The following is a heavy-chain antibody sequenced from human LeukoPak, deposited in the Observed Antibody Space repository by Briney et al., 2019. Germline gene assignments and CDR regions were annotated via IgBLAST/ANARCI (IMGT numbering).Heavy chain of an antibody. CDR2: IYFSGST. CDR1: GGSIRSHC. CDR3: ARGAAPHYSDY. J-gene: IGHJ4*02. Sequence: SETLSLTCTVSGGSIRSHCWSWVRQPPGKGLEWFGYIYFSGSTNYNPSLKSRVTISMGTSENQFSLKLSSVTAADTAVYYCARGAAPHYSDYWGQGTLVTVSS. V-gene: IGHV4-59*11. D-gene: IGHD6-6*01.